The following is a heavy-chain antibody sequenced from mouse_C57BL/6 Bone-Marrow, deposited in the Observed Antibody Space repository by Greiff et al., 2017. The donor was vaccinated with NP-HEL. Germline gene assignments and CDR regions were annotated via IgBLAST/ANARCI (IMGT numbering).Heavy chain of an antibody. J-gene: IGHJ4*01. CDR2: ISNGGGST. V-gene: IGHV5-12*01. CDR1: GFTFSDYY. Sequence: EVKLMESGGGLVQPGGSLKLSCAASGFTFSDYYMYWVRQTPEKRLEWVAYISNGGGSTYYPDTVKGRFTISRDNAKNTLYLQMSRLKSEDTAMYYCARHGPAMDYWGQGTSVTVSS. CDR3: ARHGPAMDY.